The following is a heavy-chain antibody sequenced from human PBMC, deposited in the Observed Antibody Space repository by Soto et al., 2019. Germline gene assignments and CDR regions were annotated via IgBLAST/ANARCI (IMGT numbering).Heavy chain of an antibody. CDR2: ISHDGSKT. D-gene: IGHD4-17*01. CDR1: GFTFSSYG. CDR3: AREEPEPMTTVTTGYFQH. V-gene: IGHV3-30*03. J-gene: IGHJ1*01. Sequence: GGSLRLSCAASGFTFSSYGIHWVRQAPGKGLEWVAVISHDGSKTNYADSVKGRFTISRDNSKDTVYLQMNSLRAEDTAVYYCAREEPEPMTTVTTGYFQHWGQGTLVTVSS.